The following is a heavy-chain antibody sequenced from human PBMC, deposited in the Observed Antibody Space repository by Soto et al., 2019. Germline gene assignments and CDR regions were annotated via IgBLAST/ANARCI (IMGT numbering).Heavy chain of an antibody. CDR3: VGGGSDNSVCYIWFDP. CDR2: IVPKFGTT. J-gene: IGHJ5*02. V-gene: IGHV1-69*01. CDR1: GGTFSTHV. D-gene: IGHD6-19*01. Sequence: QVQLVQSGAEVKKPGSSVKVSCKTSGGTFSTHVIGWVRQAPGQGLEWMGGIVPKFGTTNYAHKFKGRVKITADESTSTAYMEVSSLTSEDSAVSYCVGGGSDNSVCYIWFDPLGQGTLVTVSS.